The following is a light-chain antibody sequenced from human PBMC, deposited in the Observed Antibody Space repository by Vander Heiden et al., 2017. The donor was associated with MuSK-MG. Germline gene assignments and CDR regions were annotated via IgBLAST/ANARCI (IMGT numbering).Light chain of an antibody. CDR1: QSVSTGS. Sequence: EIVLTQSPGTLSLSPGERAALSCRASQSVSTGSLAWYQQKVGEAPRLLMYATSSRAGGIPDRFSGSGSGTDFTLTISRLEPEDFAVYYWQQYGDSLTFGGGTKVE. J-gene: IGKJ4*01. CDR2: ATS. V-gene: IGKV3-20*01. CDR3: QQYGDSLT.